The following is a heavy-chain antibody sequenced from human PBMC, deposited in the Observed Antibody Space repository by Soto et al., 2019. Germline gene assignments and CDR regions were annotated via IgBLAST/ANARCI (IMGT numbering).Heavy chain of an antibody. V-gene: IGHV3-53*01. CDR2: IYSGGST. D-gene: IGHD3-10*01. Sequence: GGSLRLSCAASGFTVSSNYMSWVRQAPGKGLEWVSVIYSGGSTYYADSVKGRSTISRDNSKNTLYLQMNSLRAEDTAVYYCARDRYYYYGSGSYDYGMDVWGQGTTVTVSS. J-gene: IGHJ6*02. CDR3: ARDRYYYYGSGSYDYGMDV. CDR1: GFTVSSNY.